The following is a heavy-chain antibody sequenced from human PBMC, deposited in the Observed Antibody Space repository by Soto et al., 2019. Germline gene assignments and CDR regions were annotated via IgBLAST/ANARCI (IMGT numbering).Heavy chain of an antibody. CDR3: ARPRGFGVVIEGGGAFDI. J-gene: IGHJ3*02. CDR2: IIPIFGTA. V-gene: IGHV1-69*01. D-gene: IGHD3-3*01. CDR1: GGTFSSYA. Sequence: QVQLVQSGAEVKKPGSSVKVSCKASGGTFSSYAISWVRQAPGQGLEWMGGIIPIFGTANYAQKFQGRVTITADESTSTAYMELSSLRSEDTAVYYCARPRGFGVVIEGGGAFDIWGQGTMVTVSS.